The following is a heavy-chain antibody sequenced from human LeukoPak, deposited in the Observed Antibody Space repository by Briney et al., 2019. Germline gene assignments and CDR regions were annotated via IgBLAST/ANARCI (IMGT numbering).Heavy chain of an antibody. CDR3: ARDPAVAGDPLDY. J-gene: IGHJ4*02. CDR1: GGSISSSSHH. CDR2: IYTSGST. V-gene: IGHV4-61*02. D-gene: IGHD6-19*01. Sequence: ASETLSLTCTVSGGSISSSSHHWSWVRQPAGKGLEWIGRIYTSGSTNYNPSLKSRVTMSVDTSKNQFSLKLSSVTAADTAVYYCARDPAVAGDPLDYWGQGTLVTVSS.